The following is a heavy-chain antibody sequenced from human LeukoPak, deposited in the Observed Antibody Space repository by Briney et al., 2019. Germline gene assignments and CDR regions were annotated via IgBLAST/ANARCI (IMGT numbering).Heavy chain of an antibody. CDR3: ARAGSSSWYYPYRGMRTHQSFDY. CDR1: GGSISSYY. CDR2: IYTSGST. J-gene: IGHJ4*02. Sequence: PSETLSLTCTVSGGSISSYYWSWIRQPAGKGLEWIGRIYTSGSTNYNPSLKSRVTMAVDTSKNQFSLKLSSVTAADTAVYYCARAGSSSWYYPYRGMRTHQSFDYWGQGTLVTVSS. V-gene: IGHV4-4*07. D-gene: IGHD6-13*01.